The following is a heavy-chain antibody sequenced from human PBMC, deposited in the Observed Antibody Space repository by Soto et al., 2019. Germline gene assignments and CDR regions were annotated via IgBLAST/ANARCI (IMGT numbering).Heavy chain of an antibody. CDR3: AKVGATRWYFDY. D-gene: IGHD1-26*01. CDR1: GFTFSSYG. Sequence: GSLRLSCAASGFTFSSYGMHWVRQAPGKGLEWVAVISYDGSNKYYADSVKGRFTISRDNSKNTLYLQMNSLRAEDTAVYYCAKVGATRWYFDYWGQGTLVTVSS. J-gene: IGHJ4*02. CDR2: ISYDGSNK. V-gene: IGHV3-30*18.